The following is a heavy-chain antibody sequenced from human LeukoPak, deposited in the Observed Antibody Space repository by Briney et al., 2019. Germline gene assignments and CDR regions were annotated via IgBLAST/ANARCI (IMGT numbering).Heavy chain of an antibody. CDR3: ARYYGDNWFDP. V-gene: IGHV4-59*08. Sequence: SETLSLTCTVSGGSINSYYWSWIRQPPGKGLEWIGYIYYSGSTNYNPSLKSRVTISVDTSKNQFSLKLSSVTAADTAVYYCARYYGDNWFDPWGQGTLVTVSS. CDR1: GGSINSYY. CDR2: IYYSGST. J-gene: IGHJ5*02. D-gene: IGHD4-17*01.